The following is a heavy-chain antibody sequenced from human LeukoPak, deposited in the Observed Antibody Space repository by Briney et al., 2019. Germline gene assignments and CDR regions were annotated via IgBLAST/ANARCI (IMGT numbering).Heavy chain of an antibody. Sequence: SETLSLTCGVSTYSISSGYYWGWIRQSPGKGLEWIGSLHHSGSAYYNATLKSRVTMSVDTSKNQFSLKLSSVTAADTAVYYCARDGGAYRFDYWGQGTLVTVSS. D-gene: IGHD4-23*01. CDR1: TYSISSGYY. CDR3: ARDGGAYRFDY. V-gene: IGHV4-38-2*02. CDR2: LHHSGSA. J-gene: IGHJ4*02.